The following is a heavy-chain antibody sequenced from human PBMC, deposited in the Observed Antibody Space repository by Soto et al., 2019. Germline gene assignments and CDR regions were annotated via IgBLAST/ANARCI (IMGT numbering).Heavy chain of an antibody. D-gene: IGHD3-22*01. Sequence: QLQLQESGSGLVKPSQTLSLTCAVSGGSISSGGYSWSWIRQPPGKGLEWIGYIYHSGSTYYNPSLKSRVTISVDRSKNQLSLKLSSVTAADTAVYYCARERGYYDSSGYYSFFDYWGQGTLVTVSS. CDR3: ARERGYYDSSGYYSFFDY. V-gene: IGHV4-30-2*01. CDR1: GGSISSGGYS. CDR2: IYHSGST. J-gene: IGHJ4*02.